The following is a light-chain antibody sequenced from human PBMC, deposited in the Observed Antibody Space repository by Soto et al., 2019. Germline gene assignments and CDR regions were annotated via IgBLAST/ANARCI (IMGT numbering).Light chain of an antibody. CDR3: HQYNNWPPCT. CDR1: ESVSSN. CDR2: GAS. Sequence: EIVMTQSPATLSVSPGERATLSCRASESVSSNLAWYQQKPGQAPRLLIYGASTRATGIPARFSGSGSGTEFTLTISSLQSEDFAVYYCHQYNNWPPCTFVQGTKLEIK. V-gene: IGKV3-15*01. J-gene: IGKJ1*01.